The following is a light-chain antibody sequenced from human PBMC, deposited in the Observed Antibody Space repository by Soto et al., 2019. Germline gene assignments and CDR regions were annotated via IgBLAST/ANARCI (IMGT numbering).Light chain of an antibody. CDR1: QNIFTY. CDR2: STS. CDR3: LQTYSSSVFT. Sequence: DIQMTQSPSSLSESVGDRVSISCGASQNIFTYLHWYQSKPGKAPKLLIFSTSTLHTGVPSRFSGSGSGTEFTLTISSLQPDDFATYYCLQTYSSSVFTFGLGTKLESK. J-gene: IGKJ2*01. V-gene: IGKV1-39*01.